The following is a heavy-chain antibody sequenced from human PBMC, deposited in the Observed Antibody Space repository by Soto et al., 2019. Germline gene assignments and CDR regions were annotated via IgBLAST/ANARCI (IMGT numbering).Heavy chain of an antibody. CDR1: GGSISSGDYY. CDR2: IYHSGDS. D-gene: IGHD3-3*01. Sequence: SETLSLTCTVSGGSISSGDYYWSWIRQHPGKGLEYIGYIYHSGDSYYTPSLGRRVTISVDTSENQFSLHLRSVTAADTAVYYCARENYKSGYPYNWFDPWGQGIPVTVSS. CDR3: ARENYKSGYPYNWFDP. J-gene: IGHJ5*02. V-gene: IGHV4-31*03.